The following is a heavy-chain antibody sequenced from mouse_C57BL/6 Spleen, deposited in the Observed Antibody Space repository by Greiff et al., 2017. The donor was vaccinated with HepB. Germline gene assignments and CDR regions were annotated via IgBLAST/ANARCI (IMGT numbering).Heavy chain of an antibody. V-gene: IGHV1-72*01. J-gene: IGHJ4*01. D-gene: IGHD2-4*01. CDR1: GYNFTSNW. CDR2: IDPTSGGT. CDR3: ARDYDYDHYAMDY. Sequence: QVQLQQPGAELVKPGASVKLSCKASGYNFTSNWMHWVKQRPGRGLEWIGRIDPTSGGTKYNEKFQSKATLTVDTPSSAAYMQLSSLTSEDSAVSDCARDYDYDHYAMDYWGQGTSVTVSS.